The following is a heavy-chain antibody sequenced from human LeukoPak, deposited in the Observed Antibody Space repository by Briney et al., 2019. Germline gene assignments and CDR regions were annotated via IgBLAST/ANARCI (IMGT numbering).Heavy chain of an antibody. CDR1: GGSVSSGSYY. D-gene: IGHD2-2*01. J-gene: IGHJ6*02. Sequence: SETLSLTCTVSGGSVSSGSYYWSWVRQPPGKGLEWIGEINHSGSTNYNPSLRSRVTISVDTSKNQFSLKLSSVTAADTAVYYCALYCSSTSCYLYYGMDVWGQGTTVTVSS. CDR3: ALYCSSTSCYLYYGMDV. V-gene: IGHV4-61*01. CDR2: INHSGST.